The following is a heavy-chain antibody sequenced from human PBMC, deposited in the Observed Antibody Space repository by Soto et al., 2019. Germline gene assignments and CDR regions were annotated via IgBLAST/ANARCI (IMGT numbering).Heavy chain of an antibody. Sequence: PSETLSLTCAVYGGSFSGYYWSWIRQPPGPGLEWIGEINHSGSTNYNPSLKRRGTISVDTSKNKFPLKLSAVNAADTAGYYCATVERGGVQPLSYGSVGYYYYYGMDGWGPGTTATVPS. V-gene: IGHV4-34*01. D-gene: IGHD3-10*01. J-gene: IGHJ6*02. CDR3: ATVERGGVQPLSYGSVGYYYYYGMDG. CDR2: INHSGST. CDR1: GGSFSGYY.